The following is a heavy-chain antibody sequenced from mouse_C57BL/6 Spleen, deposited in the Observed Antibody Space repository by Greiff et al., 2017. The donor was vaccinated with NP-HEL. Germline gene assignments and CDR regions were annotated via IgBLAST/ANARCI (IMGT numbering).Heavy chain of an antibody. J-gene: IGHJ3*01. CDR2: ISDGGSYT. CDR3: ASLFAY. CDR1: GFTFSSYA. V-gene: IGHV5-4*01. Sequence: EVQLVESGGGLVKPGGSLKLSCAASGFTFSSYAMSWVRQTPEKRLEWVATISDGGSYTYYPDNVKGRFTISRDNAKNNLYLQMSHLKSEDTAMYYCASLFAYWGQGTLVTVSA.